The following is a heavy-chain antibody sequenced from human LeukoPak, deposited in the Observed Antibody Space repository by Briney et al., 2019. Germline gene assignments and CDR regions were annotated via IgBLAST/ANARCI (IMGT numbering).Heavy chain of an antibody. V-gene: IGHV1-2*02. D-gene: IGHD3-16*01. J-gene: IGHJ4*02. Sequence: ASVKVSCKASGYKFTDDYMHWVRQAPGQGLEFMGWINPDSGFTNYAQKFKGRVTMTRDTSISTAYLEVRSLTSDDTAVYYCAPTAEAYTSWWKVWGQGTLVTVSS. CDR3: APTAEAYTSWWKV. CDR1: GYKFTDDY. CDR2: INPDSGFT.